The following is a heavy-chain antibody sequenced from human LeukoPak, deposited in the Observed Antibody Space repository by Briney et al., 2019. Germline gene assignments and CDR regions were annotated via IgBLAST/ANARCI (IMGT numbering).Heavy chain of an antibody. J-gene: IGHJ5*02. Sequence: ASVKVSCKASGYTFTNYGIGWVRQAPGQGLEWMGWISAYNGHTNYALKFQGRVTMTADTSTSTAYVELRSLRSDDTAIYYCARALYSDYYSYLNWFDPWGQGTLVTVSS. V-gene: IGHV1-18*01. CDR1: GYTFTNYG. D-gene: IGHD5-12*01. CDR3: ARALYSDYYSYLNWFDP. CDR2: ISAYNGHT.